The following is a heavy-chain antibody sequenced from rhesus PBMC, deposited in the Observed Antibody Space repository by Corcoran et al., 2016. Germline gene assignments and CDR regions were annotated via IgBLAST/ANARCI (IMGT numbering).Heavy chain of an antibody. J-gene: IGHJ4*01. V-gene: IGHV4-165*01. CDR3: ARGKDLRR. CDR1: GGSFSGYY. D-gene: IGHD2-39*01. Sequence: QVQLQESGPGLVKPSETLSLTCAVSGGSFSGYYWGWLRQPPGKGLEGIGYISGSSGSTDYNPSLKSRVTISTDTSKNQFSLKLSSVTAADTAVYYCARGKDLRRWGQGVLVTVSS. CDR2: ISGSSGST.